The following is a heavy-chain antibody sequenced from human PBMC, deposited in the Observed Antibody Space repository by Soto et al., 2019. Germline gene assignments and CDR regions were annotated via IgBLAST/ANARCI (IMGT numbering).Heavy chain of an antibody. D-gene: IGHD3-9*01. Sequence: QVQLVQSGAEVKKPGASVKVACKASGYTFTSYDINWVRQATGQGLEWMGWMNPNSGNTGYAQKFQGRVTMTRNTSRSTAYLELSSLRYEGTAVYYCARCRILAGYRLLYGMDVWGQGTTVTVSS. CDR1: GYTFTSYD. J-gene: IGHJ6*02. V-gene: IGHV1-8*01. CDR3: ARCRILAGYRLLYGMDV. CDR2: MNPNSGNT.